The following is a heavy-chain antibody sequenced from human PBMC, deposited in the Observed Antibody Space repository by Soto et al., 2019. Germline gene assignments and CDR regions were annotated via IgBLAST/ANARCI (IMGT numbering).Heavy chain of an antibody. CDR1: GGTFSSYA. V-gene: IGHV1-69*06. Sequence: GASVKVSCKASGGTFSSYAISWVRQAPGQGLEWMGGIIPIFGTANYAQKFQGRVTITADKTTSTAYMELSSLRSEDTAVYYCASTTTKGVPAAHPYYYYGMDVWGQGTTVTVSS. J-gene: IGHJ6*02. CDR3: ASTTTKGVPAAHPYYYYGMDV. CDR2: IIPIFGTA. D-gene: IGHD2-2*01.